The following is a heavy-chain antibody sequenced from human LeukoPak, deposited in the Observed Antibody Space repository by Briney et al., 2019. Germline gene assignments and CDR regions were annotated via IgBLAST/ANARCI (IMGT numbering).Heavy chain of an antibody. CDR1: GGSIRSTSYY. J-gene: IGHJ5*02. V-gene: IGHV4-39*07. Sequence: SETLSLTCTVSGGSIRSTSYYWGWIRQPPGKGLEWIGSIYYSGSTYYNPSLKSRVTISVDTSKNQFSLKLSSVTAADTAVYYCASSWAGRRSNWFDPWGQGTLVTVSS. CDR3: ASSWAGRRSNWFDP. CDR2: IYYSGST. D-gene: IGHD1-26*01.